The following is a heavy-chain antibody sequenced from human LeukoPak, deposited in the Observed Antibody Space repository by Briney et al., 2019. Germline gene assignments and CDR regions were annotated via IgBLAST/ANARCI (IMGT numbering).Heavy chain of an antibody. CDR1: GYTFTGYY. J-gene: IGHJ5*01. CDR3: ARQADNNWFDS. V-gene: IGHV1-2*02. D-gene: IGHD2-15*01. CDR2: INPNSGGT. Sequence: ASVKVSCKASGYTFTGYYIHWVRQAPGQGLEWMGWINPNSGGTKYAQKFQGRVTMTRDTSISTAYMELSRLRSDDTAVFYCARQADNNWFDSWGQGTLVTVSS.